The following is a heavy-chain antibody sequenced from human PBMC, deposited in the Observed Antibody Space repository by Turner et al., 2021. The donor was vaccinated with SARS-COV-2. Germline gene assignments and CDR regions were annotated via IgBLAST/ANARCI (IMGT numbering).Heavy chain of an antibody. V-gene: IGHV1-2*02. CDR3: ARGDSGSWGPFDY. CDR1: GYTFSGYY. Sequence: QVQLVQSGAEVKKPGASVKVSCKASGYTFSGYYMHWVRQAPGQGLEWMGWINPNSGGTNYAQKFQGRVTMTRDTSTSTVYMELSSLRSEDTAVYYCARGDSGSWGPFDYWGQGTLVTVSS. CDR2: INPNSGGT. D-gene: IGHD1-26*01. J-gene: IGHJ4*02.